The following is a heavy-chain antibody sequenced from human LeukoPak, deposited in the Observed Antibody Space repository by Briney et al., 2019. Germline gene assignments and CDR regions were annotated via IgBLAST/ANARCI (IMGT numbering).Heavy chain of an antibody. V-gene: IGHV4-34*01. D-gene: IGHD4-17*01. CDR1: GGSISSYY. J-gene: IGHJ4*02. CDR2: INHSGST. CDR3: ARGGYGDMRNPADFDY. Sequence: PSETLSLTCTVSGGSISSYYWSWIRQPPGKGLEWIGEINHSGSTNYNPSLKSRVTISVDTSKKQFSLKLSSVTAADTAVYYCARGGYGDMRNPADFDYWGQGTLVTVSS.